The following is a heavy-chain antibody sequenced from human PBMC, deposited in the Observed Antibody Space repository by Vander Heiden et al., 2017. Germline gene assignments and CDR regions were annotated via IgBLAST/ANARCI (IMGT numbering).Heavy chain of an antibody. CDR1: GFTFSSYG. V-gene: IGHV3-30*18. Sequence: QMQLVESGGGVVQPGRSLRLSCAASGFTFSSYGMPWVRQAPGKGLEWVALISFDGTKKYYGDSVKGRFTISRDNIKNTLSLQMNSLRPEDTAVFYCAKDITYGDFNFYYGLDVWAKGPRSPSP. J-gene: IGHJ6*02. D-gene: IGHD4-17*01. CDR3: AKDITYGDFNFYYGLDV. CDR2: ISFDGTKK.